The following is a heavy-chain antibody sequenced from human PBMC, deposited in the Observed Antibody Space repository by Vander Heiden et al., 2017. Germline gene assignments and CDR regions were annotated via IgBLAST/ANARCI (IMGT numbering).Heavy chain of an antibody. V-gene: IGHV3-23*01. Sequence: EVQLLESGGGLVQPGGSLSRSCAASGFTFSSYAMSWVRQAPGKGLEWVSAISGSGGSTYYADSVKGRFTISRDNSKNTLYLQMNSLRAEDTAVYYCAKDFWIAVAGFDYWGQGTLVTVSS. CDR2: ISGSGGST. CDR1: GFTFSSYA. D-gene: IGHD6-19*01. CDR3: AKDFWIAVAGFDY. J-gene: IGHJ4*02.